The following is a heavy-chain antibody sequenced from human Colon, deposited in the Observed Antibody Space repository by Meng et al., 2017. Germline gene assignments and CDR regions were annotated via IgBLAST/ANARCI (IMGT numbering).Heavy chain of an antibody. Sequence: VQMLQSEAEVKKPGASVKGSCKASGYTFTSYEINWMRQAPGQGFEWMGWMSPSSGNTGYAQKFQGRVTMTRNISITTAYMELSSLRFDDTGVYYCARTATRWGQGTLVTVSS. J-gene: IGHJ4*02. V-gene: IGHV1-8*01. CDR1: GYTFTSYE. CDR3: ARTATR. CDR2: MSPSSGNT.